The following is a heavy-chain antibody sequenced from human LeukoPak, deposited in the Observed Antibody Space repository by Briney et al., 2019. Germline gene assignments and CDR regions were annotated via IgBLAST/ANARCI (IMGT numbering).Heavy chain of an antibody. D-gene: IGHD1-1*01. CDR2: IYYSGSP. J-gene: IGHJ3*01. CDR1: GGSLNSYY. V-gene: IGHV4-59*01. CDR3: AGDVMSTVLDAFDV. Sequence: SETLSLICTVPGGSLNSYYWNWIRQPPGKGLELIGYIYYSGSPTYNPSLKSRVTISVDTSKNQFSLQLSSVAAADTAVYYSAGDVMSTVLDAFDVWGQGTMVTVSS.